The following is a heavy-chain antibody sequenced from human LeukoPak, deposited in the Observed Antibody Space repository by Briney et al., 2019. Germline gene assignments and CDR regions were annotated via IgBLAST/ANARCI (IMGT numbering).Heavy chain of an antibody. D-gene: IGHD2-15*01. CDR1: GFTFSSYA. CDR2: ISYDGSNK. J-gene: IGHJ4*02. V-gene: IGHV3-30-3*01. Sequence: PGGSLRLSCAAPGFTFSSYAMHWVRQAPGKGLEWVAVISYDGSNKYYADSVKGRFTISRDNSKNTLYLQMNSLRAEDTAVYYCARENVVYFDYWGQGTLVTVSS. CDR3: ARENVVYFDY.